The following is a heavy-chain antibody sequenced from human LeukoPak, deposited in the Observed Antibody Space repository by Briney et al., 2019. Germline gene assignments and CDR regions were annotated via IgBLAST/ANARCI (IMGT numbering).Heavy chain of an antibody. CDR2: ISYDGSNK. D-gene: IGHD2-15*01. CDR3: ARFDIVVVVAATGALDY. CDR1: GFTFSSYA. V-gene: IGHV3-30-3*01. J-gene: IGHJ4*02. Sequence: GGSPRLSCAASGFTFSSYAMHWVRQAPGKGLEWVAVISYDGSNKYYADSVKGRFTISRDNSKNTLYLQMNSLRAEDTAVYYCARFDIVVVVAATGALDYWGQGTLVTVSS.